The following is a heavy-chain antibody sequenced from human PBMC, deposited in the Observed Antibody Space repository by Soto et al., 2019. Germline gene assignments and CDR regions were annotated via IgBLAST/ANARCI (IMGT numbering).Heavy chain of an antibody. CDR1: GGSFSGYY. V-gene: IGHV4-34*01. D-gene: IGHD6-13*01. CDR3: ARGGPGIAAAGPPLRDY. J-gene: IGHJ4*02. Sequence: SETLSLTCAVYGGSFSGYYWSWIRQPPGKGLEWIGEINHSGSTNYNPSLKSRVTISVDTSKNQFSLKLSSVTAADTAVYYCARGGPGIAAAGPPLRDYWGQGTLVTVSS. CDR2: INHSGST.